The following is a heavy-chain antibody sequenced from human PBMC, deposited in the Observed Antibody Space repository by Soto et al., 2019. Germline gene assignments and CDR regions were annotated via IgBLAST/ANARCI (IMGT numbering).Heavy chain of an antibody. V-gene: IGHV4-38-2*01. D-gene: IGHD3-16*01. J-gene: IGHJ5*02. Sequence: IQQTPGKGLVWMGTIDHTGGTYYNPSLKTRVSMSIDTSKNQFSLRLSSVTAADTAVHYCARFGLQSKSGSCIWGRGFDPRGQRSL. CDR2: IDHTGGT. CDR3: ARFGLQSKSGSCIWGRGFDP.